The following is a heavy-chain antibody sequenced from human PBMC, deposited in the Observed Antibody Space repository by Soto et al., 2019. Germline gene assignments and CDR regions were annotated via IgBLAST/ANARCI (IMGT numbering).Heavy chain of an antibody. CDR3: ASTVGYCSGGSCYPLWAFDI. Sequence: SETLSLTCTVSGGSIISGGYYWIWIRQHPGKGLEWIGYIYYSGSTYYNPSLKSRVTISVDTSKNQFSLKLSSVTAADTAVYYCASTVGYCSGGSCYPLWAFDIWGQGTMVTVSS. V-gene: IGHV4-31*02. CDR2: IYYSGST. D-gene: IGHD2-15*01. CDR1: GGSIISGGYY. J-gene: IGHJ3*02.